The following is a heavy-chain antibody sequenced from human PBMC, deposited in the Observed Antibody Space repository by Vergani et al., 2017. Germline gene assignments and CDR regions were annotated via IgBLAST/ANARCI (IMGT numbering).Heavy chain of an antibody. CDR2: FDPEDGET. V-gene: IGHV1-24*01. CDR3: ARGPPITGRTVDYYYMDV. CDR1: GYTLTELS. J-gene: IGHJ6*03. Sequence: QVQLVQSGAEVKKPGASVKVSCKVSGYTLTELSMHWVRQAPGKGLEWMGGFDPEDGETIYAQKFQGRVTMTEDTSTDTAYMELSSLRSEDTAVYYCARGPPITGRTVDYYYMDVWGKGTTVTVSS. D-gene: IGHD1/OR15-1a*01.